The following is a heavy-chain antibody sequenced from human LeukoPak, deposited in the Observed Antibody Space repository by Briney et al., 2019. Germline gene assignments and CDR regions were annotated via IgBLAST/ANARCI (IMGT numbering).Heavy chain of an antibody. Sequence: GGSLRLSCAASGFTFSSYAMSWVRQAPGKGLEWDSAISGSGGSTYYADSVKGRFTISRDNSKNTLYLQMNSLRAEDTAVYYCAKNSWEHDAFDIWGQGTMVTVSS. CDR2: ISGSGGST. V-gene: IGHV3-23*01. CDR1: GFTFSSYA. J-gene: IGHJ3*02. D-gene: IGHD1-26*01. CDR3: AKNSWEHDAFDI.